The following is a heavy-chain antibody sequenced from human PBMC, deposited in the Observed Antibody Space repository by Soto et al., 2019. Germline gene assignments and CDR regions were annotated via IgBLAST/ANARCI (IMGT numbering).Heavy chain of an antibody. Sequence: SGPTLVNPTQTLTLTCTVSGFSLSTSGLCVSWIRQPPGKALEWLARIDRDDDKYYNTSLKTRLTISKDTSKNQVVLTMTNMDPVDTATYYCALIKRGDTNWYYFDYWGRRTLVTVSS. J-gene: IGHJ4*02. V-gene: IGHV2-70*11. CDR1: GFSLSTSGLC. CDR2: IDRDDDK. D-gene: IGHD1-1*01. CDR3: ALIKRGDTNWYYFDY.